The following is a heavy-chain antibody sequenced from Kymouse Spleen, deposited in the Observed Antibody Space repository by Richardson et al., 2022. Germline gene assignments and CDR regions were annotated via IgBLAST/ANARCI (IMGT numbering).Heavy chain of an antibody. Sequence: QVQLQQWGAGLLKPSETLSLTCAVYGGSFSGYYWSWIRQPPGKGLEWIGEINHSGSTNYNPSLKSRVTISVDTSKNQFSLKLSSVTAADTAVYYCARGRAVAGTGYFDYWGQGTLVTVSS. V-gene: IGHV4-34*01. CDR1: GGSFSGYY. J-gene: IGHJ4*02. CDR2: INHSGST. CDR3: ARGRAVAGTGYFDY. D-gene: IGHD6-19*01.